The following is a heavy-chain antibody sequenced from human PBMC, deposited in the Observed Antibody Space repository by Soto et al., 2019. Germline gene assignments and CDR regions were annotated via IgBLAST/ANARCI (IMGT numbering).Heavy chain of an antibody. V-gene: IGHV1-2*02. Sequence: QVQLVQSGAEVKKPGASVKVSCKASGYPLTAKYLHWVRQAPGQGLEWMGWINPSSGGTKEARKFRGRVTMTRHTSISAAYMELSRLTSADTAVYYCAKGGSSGTEWFDTWGQGTLVTVSS. CDR2: INPSSGGT. J-gene: IGHJ5*02. D-gene: IGHD6-13*01. CDR1: GYPLTAKY. CDR3: AKGGSSGTEWFDT.